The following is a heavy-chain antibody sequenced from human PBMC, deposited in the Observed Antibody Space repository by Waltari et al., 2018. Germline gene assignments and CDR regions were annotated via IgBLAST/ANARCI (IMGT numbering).Heavy chain of an antibody. D-gene: IGHD3-22*01. Sequence: QVQLQESGPGLVKPSETLSLTCPVSGASISHFFWTWTRRPPGKGLEWIGYIYYTGTTSYTPSLKSRVTMSVDTSQNQFSLTLNSVTAADTAVYYCARQRYYYDDSGYYHHFDYWGQGTLVTVSS. V-gene: IGHV4-59*08. CDR1: GASISHFF. CDR2: IYYTGTT. CDR3: ARQRYYYDDSGYYHHFDY. J-gene: IGHJ4*02.